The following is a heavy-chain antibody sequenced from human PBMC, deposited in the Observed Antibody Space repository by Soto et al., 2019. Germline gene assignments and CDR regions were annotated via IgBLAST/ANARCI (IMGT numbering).Heavy chain of an antibody. CDR2: IIPIFGTA. D-gene: IGHD2-15*01. CDR3: ARESRYCSGGSCYFLPGIDY. CDR1: GGTFSSYA. J-gene: IGHJ4*02. V-gene: IGHV1-69*12. Sequence: QVQLVQSGAEVKKPGSSVKVSCKASGGTFSSYAISWVRQAPGQGLEWMGGIIPIFGTANYAQKLQGRVTITADESTSTADMELSSLRSEDTAVYYCARESRYCSGGSCYFLPGIDYWGQGTLVTVSS.